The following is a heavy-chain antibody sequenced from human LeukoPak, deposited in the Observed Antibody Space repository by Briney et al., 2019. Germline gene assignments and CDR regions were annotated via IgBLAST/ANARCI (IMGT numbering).Heavy chain of an antibody. J-gene: IGHJ6*03. D-gene: IGHD3-10*01. CDR3: ASGSTWGYYYMDV. V-gene: IGHV4-39*07. Sequence: SETLSLTCTVSGGSISSSSYYWGWIRQPPGKGLEWIGSIYYSGSTYYNPSLKSRVTISVDTSKNQFSLKLSSVTAADTAVYYCASGSTWGYYYMDVWGKGTTVTVSS. CDR2: IYYSGST. CDR1: GGSISSSSYY.